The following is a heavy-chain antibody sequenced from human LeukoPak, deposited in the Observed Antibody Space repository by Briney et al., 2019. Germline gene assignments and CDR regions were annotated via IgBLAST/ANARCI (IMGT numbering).Heavy chain of an antibody. J-gene: IGHJ4*02. D-gene: IGHD6-13*01. CDR3: ARDSAAGHNDY. CDR2: INHSGST. V-gene: IGHV4-34*01. Sequence: KPSETLSLTCAVYGGSFSGYYWSWIRQPPGKGLEWIGEINHSGSTNYNPSLKSRVAMSVDTSKNQFSLKLSSVTAADTAVYYCARDSAAGHNDYWGQGTLVTVSS. CDR1: GGSFSGYY.